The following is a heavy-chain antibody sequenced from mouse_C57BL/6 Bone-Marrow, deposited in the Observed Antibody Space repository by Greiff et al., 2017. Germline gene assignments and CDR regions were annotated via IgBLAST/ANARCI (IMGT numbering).Heavy chain of an antibody. CDR1: GYTFTSYW. D-gene: IGHD1-1*01. V-gene: IGHV1-74*01. CDR3: AIIYGSSRGWYFDV. J-gene: IGHJ1*03. CDR2: IHPSDSDT. Sequence: QVQLQQPGAELVKPGASVKVSCKASGYTFTSYWMHWVKQRPGQGLEWIGRIHPSDSDTNYNQKFKGKATLTVDKSSSTAYMQLSSLTSEDSAVSYCAIIYGSSRGWYFDVWGTGTTVTVSS.